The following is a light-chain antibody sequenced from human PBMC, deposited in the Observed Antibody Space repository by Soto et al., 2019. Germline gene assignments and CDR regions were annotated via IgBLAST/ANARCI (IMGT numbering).Light chain of an antibody. CDR1: QTVSSSY. CDR2: GAS. CDR3: QQYGSSSYT. V-gene: IGKV3-20*01. Sequence: PGTLSLSPGERATLSCRASQTVSSSYLTWYQQKPGQAPRLLIYGASSRATGIPDRFSGSGSGTDFTLTISRLEPEDFAVYYCQQYGSSSYTFGQGTKLEIK. J-gene: IGKJ2*01.